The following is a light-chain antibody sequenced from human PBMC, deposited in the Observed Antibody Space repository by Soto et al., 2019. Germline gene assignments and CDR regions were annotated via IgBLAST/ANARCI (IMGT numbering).Light chain of an antibody. V-gene: IGKV3-20*01. Sequence: EIVLTQSPGTLSLSPGERATLSCRASQSVSSSYLAWYQQKPGQAPRLLIYGASSRATGIPDRFSGSGSGTVLALTISRLEPEDFSVYYCQQYGSSPPWTFGQGTKVEIK. CDR3: QQYGSSPPWT. CDR2: GAS. J-gene: IGKJ1*01. CDR1: QSVSSSY.